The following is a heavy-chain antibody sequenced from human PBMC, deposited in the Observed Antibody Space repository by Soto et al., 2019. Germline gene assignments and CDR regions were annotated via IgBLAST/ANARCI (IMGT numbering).Heavy chain of an antibody. CDR2: ISGSGGST. Sequence: GESLKISCAASGFTFSSYAMSWVRQAPGKGLEWVSAISGSGGSTYYADSVKGRFTISRDNSKNTLYLQMNSLRAEDTAVYYCAKDWRFSWPGPWGQGTLVTVSS. J-gene: IGHJ5*02. CDR1: GFTFSSYA. CDR3: AKDWRFSWPGP. V-gene: IGHV3-23*01. D-gene: IGHD3-3*01.